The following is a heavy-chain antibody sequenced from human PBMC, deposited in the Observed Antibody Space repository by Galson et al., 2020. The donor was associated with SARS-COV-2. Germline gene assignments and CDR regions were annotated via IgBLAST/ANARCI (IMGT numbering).Heavy chain of an antibody. J-gene: IGHJ6*02. D-gene: IGHD2-2*01. CDR3: ARKEAIVVVAGTGGRDYYYGLDV. CDR2: IIPVFDTV. Sequence: SVKVSCKASGVTLRNYVFSWVRQAPGQGLEWMGGIIPVFDTVNYAQKFQGRVTITADKSTSTAYLELSSLRSEDTAVYYCARKEAIVVVAGTGGRDYYYGLDVWGQGTTVTVPS. V-gene: IGHV1-69*06. CDR1: GVTLRNYV.